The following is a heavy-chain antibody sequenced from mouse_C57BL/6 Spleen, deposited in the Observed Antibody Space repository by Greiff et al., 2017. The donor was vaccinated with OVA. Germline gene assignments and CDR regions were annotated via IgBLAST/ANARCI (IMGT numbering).Heavy chain of an antibody. CDR2: IDPSDSET. CDR1: GYTFTSYW. CDR3: ARSGTGYFDY. Sequence: QVQLQQPGAELVRPGSSVKLSCKASGYTFTSYWMHWVKQRPIQGLEWIGNIDPSDSETYYNQKFKQKATLTVDKSSSTAYIQLSSLTSEDSAVYYCARSGTGYFDYWGQGTTLTVSS. D-gene: IGHD4-1*01. J-gene: IGHJ2*01. V-gene: IGHV1-52*01.